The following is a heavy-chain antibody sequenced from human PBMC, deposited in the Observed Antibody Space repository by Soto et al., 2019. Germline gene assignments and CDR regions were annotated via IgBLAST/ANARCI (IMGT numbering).Heavy chain of an antibody. CDR3: AKGRYFDSSGGCANY. J-gene: IGHJ4*02. D-gene: IGHD3-22*01. CDR2: ISGSGHAT. V-gene: IGHV3-23*01. Sequence: EVRLLESGGGSVPPGASARLSCLTSGFMFDNYAMSWVRQSPARGLEWVAAISGSGHATYYTQSVRGRFTISRDKSKKTVFLQMNNLRTEDTAIYGCAKGRYFDSSGGCANYWGLGTLVTVSS. CDR1: GFMFDNYA.